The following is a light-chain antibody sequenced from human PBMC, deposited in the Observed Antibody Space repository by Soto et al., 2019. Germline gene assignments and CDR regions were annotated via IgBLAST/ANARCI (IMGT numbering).Light chain of an antibody. CDR3: VSFTSSTTYL. Sequence: QSVLTQPASVSASPGQSITISCTGTSSDVGGSNFVSWYQQHPGKPPKLIIYDVATRPSGVSNRFSGSKSGSTASLIISRLQTEDEADYYCVSFTSSTTYLFGSGTKVTVL. CDR1: SSDVGGSNF. J-gene: IGLJ1*01. CDR2: DVA. V-gene: IGLV2-14*03.